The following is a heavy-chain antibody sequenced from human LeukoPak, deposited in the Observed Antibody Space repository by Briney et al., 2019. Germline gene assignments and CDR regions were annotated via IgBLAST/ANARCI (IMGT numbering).Heavy chain of an antibody. J-gene: IGHJ4*02. D-gene: IGHD2-8*01. CDR3: ARDFDDVNGNFYYIPDF. CDR2: IRYDGTKT. Sequence: GGCLRLSCTASGFQFSRNGMHWVRQAPGKGLEWVAFIRYDGTKTFYGDSVGGRFTISRDNSKNTLYLEMNGLRHEDTAVYSCARDFDDVNGNFYYIPDFWGQGTLVTVSS. CDR1: GFQFSRNG. V-gene: IGHV3-30*02.